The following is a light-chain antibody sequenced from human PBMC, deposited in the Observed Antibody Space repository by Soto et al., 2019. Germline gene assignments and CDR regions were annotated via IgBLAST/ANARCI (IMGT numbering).Light chain of an antibody. CDR3: QQYGSSRFMYT. CDR1: QSVSSSY. Sequence: EIVLTQSPGTLSLSPGERATLSCRASQSVSSSYLAWYQQKPGQAPRLLIYGASSRATGIPDRFSGSGSGTDFTLTISRLEPEDFAVYYCQQYGSSRFMYTIGQGTKVDTK. CDR2: GAS. V-gene: IGKV3-20*01. J-gene: IGKJ2*01.